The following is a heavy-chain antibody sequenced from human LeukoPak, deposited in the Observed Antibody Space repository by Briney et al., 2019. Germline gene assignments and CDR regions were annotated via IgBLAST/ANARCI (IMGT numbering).Heavy chain of an antibody. D-gene: IGHD3-10*01. J-gene: IGHJ4*02. CDR2: IFHSENT. Sequence: SETLSLTCTVSGYSIRSGHYWGWIRQPPGKGLEWIGNIFHSENTYYNPSLKSRVTISLDTSKNHFSLKMSSVTAADTAVYYCAREYLEYGSGNDYFDYWGQGTLVTVSS. CDR1: GYSIRSGHY. V-gene: IGHV4-38-2*02. CDR3: AREYLEYGSGNDYFDY.